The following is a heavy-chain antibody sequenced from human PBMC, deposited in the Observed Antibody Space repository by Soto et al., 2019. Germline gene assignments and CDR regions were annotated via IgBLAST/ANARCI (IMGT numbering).Heavy chain of an antibody. V-gene: IGHV3-23*01. D-gene: IGHD3-9*01. J-gene: IGHJ4*02. Sequence: EVQLLESGGGLVQPGGSLRLSCAASGFTFSSYAMSWVRQAPGNGLEWVSAISGSGGSTYYADSVKGRFTISRDNSKNTLYLQMNSLRAEDTAVYYCAKDLVLRYFYWLPQYFDYWGQGTLVTVSS. CDR1: GFTFSSYA. CDR2: ISGSGGST. CDR3: AKDLVLRYFYWLPQYFDY.